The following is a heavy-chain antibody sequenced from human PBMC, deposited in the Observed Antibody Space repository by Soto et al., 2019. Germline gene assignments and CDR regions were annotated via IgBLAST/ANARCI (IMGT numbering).Heavy chain of an antibody. Sequence: SETLSLTCTVSGVSIRDYYWIWIRQAPGKGLDWIGYIHSSGYTNYNPSLNSRVVMSIDTSKNLFSLKLSSVTAADTAVYYCAKKSAAFWLDPWGQGTLVTVSS. D-gene: IGHD6-25*01. CDR1: GVSIRDYY. CDR3: AKKSAAFWLDP. J-gene: IGHJ5*02. CDR2: IHSSGYT. V-gene: IGHV4-59*01.